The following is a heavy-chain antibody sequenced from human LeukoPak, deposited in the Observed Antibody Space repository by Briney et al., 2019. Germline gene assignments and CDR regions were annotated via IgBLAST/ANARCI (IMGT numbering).Heavy chain of an antibody. Sequence: SETLSLTCAVYGGSFSGYYWSWIRQPPGKGLEWIGEINHSGSTNYNPSLKSRVTIPVDTSKNQFSLKLSSVTAADTDVYYCARDPLWFGELYGMDVWGQGTTVTVSS. J-gene: IGHJ6*02. D-gene: IGHD3-10*01. CDR3: ARDPLWFGELYGMDV. CDR2: INHSGST. V-gene: IGHV4-34*01. CDR1: GGSFSGYY.